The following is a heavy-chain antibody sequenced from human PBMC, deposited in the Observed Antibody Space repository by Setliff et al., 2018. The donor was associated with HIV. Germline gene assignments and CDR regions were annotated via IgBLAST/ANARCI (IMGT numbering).Heavy chain of an antibody. D-gene: IGHD3-10*01. Sequence: GGSLRLSCAASGFSFSSYWMHWVRQAPGKGLVWVSRIHTDGSSTSYADSVKGRFTISRDNAKNTLYLQMNSLRAEDTAVYYCARGVRGVVNGMDVWGQGTTVTVSS. V-gene: IGHV3-74*01. CDR2: IHTDGSST. J-gene: IGHJ6*02. CDR1: GFSFSSYW. CDR3: ARGVRGVVNGMDV.